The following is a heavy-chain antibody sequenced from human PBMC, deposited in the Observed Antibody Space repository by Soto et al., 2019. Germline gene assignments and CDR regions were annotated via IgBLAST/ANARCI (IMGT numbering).Heavy chain of an antibody. CDR3: ARVALLRYCSGGSCYPIYYFDY. J-gene: IGHJ4*02. V-gene: IGHV4-59*01. D-gene: IGHD2-15*01. CDR2: IYYSGST. CDR1: GGSISSYY. Sequence: SETLSLTCTVSGGSISSYYWSWIRQHTGKGLEWIGYIYYSGSTNYNPSLKSRVTISVDTSKNQFSLKLSSVTAADTAVYYCARVALLRYCSGGSCYPIYYFDYWGQGTLVTVSS.